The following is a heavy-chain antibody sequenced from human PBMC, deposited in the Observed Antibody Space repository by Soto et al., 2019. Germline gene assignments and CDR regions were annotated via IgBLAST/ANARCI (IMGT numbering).Heavy chain of an antibody. Sequence: QVQLVQSGAEVKKPGASVKVSCKASGYTFTSYGISWVRQAPGQGLEWMGWISAYNGNTNYAQKLQGRVTMTTDTPTSTAYMELRSLRSDDTAVYYCARDRYCGGDCYSRDAFDIWGQGTMVTVSS. CDR2: ISAYNGNT. J-gene: IGHJ3*02. CDR3: ARDRYCGGDCYSRDAFDI. D-gene: IGHD2-21*02. CDR1: GYTFTSYG. V-gene: IGHV1-18*01.